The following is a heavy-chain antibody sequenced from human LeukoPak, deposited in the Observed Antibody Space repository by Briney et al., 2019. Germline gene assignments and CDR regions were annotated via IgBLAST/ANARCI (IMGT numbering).Heavy chain of an antibody. CDR3: VKELNDILTGYYHYFYY. V-gene: IGHV3-23*01. CDR1: GFTFSSYA. CDR2: ISGSGGST. Sequence: GGSLRLSCAASGFTFSSYAMSWVRQAPGKGLEWGSAISGSGGSTYYADSVKGRFTISRDNSKNTLYLQMNSVRAEDTAVYYCVKELNDILTGYYHYFYYWGQGTLVTVSS. J-gene: IGHJ4*02. D-gene: IGHD3-9*01.